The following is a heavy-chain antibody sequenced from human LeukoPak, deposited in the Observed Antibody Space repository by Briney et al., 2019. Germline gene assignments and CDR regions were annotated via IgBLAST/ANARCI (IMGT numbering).Heavy chain of an antibody. J-gene: IGHJ1*01. Sequence: GGSLRLSCAASGFTFSSYAMSWVRQAPGKGLEWVSSVSGSGNRTYYADSVKGRFTISRDNSKNTLYLQMNSLRVEDTAVYYCAKDPAVANTARRFQHWGQGTLVTVTS. CDR2: VSGSGNRT. V-gene: IGHV3-23*01. D-gene: IGHD6-19*01. CDR1: GFTFSSYA. CDR3: AKDPAVANTARRFQH.